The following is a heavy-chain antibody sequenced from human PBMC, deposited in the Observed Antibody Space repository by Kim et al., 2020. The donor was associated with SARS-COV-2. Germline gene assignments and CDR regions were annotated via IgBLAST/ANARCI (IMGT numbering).Heavy chain of an antibody. D-gene: IGHD6-13*01. CDR1: GYSFTSYW. CDR2: IYPGDSDT. CDR3: ARHRTPSSSWEGSDY. Sequence: GESLKISCKGSGYSFTSYWIGWVRQMPGKGLEWMGIIYPGDSDTRYSPSFQGQVTISVDKSISTAYLQWSSLKASDTAMYYCARHRTPSSSWEGSDYWGRGTLVTVSS. V-gene: IGHV5-51*01. J-gene: IGHJ4*02.